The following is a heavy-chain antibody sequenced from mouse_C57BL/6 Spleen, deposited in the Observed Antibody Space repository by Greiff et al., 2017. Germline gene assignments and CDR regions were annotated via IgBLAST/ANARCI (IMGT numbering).Heavy chain of an antibody. CDR2: ISSGGDYI. J-gene: IGHJ2*01. V-gene: IGHV5-9-1*02. Sequence: EVKLMESGEGLVKPGGSLKLSCAASGFTFSSYAMSWVRQTPEKRLEWVAYISSGGDYIYYADTVKGRFTISRDNARNTLYLQMSSLKSEDTAMYYCTRDYDYGYFDYWGQGTTLTVSS. D-gene: IGHD2-4*01. CDR1: GFTFSSYA. CDR3: TRDYDYGYFDY.